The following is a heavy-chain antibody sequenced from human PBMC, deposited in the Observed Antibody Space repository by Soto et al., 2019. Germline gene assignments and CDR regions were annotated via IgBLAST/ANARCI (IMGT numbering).Heavy chain of an antibody. CDR3: ARDLGYCSSTSCPRGY. CDR1: GFTFSSYW. J-gene: IGHJ4*02. V-gene: IGHV3-7*03. Sequence: GGSLRLSCAAPGFTFSSYWMSWVRQAPGKGLEWVANIKQDGSEKYYVDSVKGRFTISRDNAKNSLYLQMNSLRAEDTAVHYCARDLGYCSSTSCPRGYWGQGTLVTVSS. CDR2: IKQDGSEK. D-gene: IGHD2-2*01.